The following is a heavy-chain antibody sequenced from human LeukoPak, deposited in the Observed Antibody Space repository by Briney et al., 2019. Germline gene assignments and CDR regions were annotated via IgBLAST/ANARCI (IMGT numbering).Heavy chain of an antibody. CDR1: GYTFTSYD. D-gene: IGHD1-7*01. Sequence: ASVEVSCKASGYTFTSYDINWVRQATGQGLEWMGWMNPNSGNTGYAQKFQGRVTMTRNTSISTAYMELSSLRSEDTAVYYCARGDELELLDAFDIWGQGTMVTVSS. CDR3: ARGDELELLDAFDI. V-gene: IGHV1-8*01. J-gene: IGHJ3*02. CDR2: MNPNSGNT.